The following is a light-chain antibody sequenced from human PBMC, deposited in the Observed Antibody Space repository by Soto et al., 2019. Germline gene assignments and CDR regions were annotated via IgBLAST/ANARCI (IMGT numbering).Light chain of an antibody. J-gene: IGKJ2*01. Sequence: DIQMTQSPSTLSASVGDTVTITCRDSQSISSWLAWYQQKPEKAPKLLNYDASTLESCVPSRFSGSGSGREFILTISSLQPDDFATYYCQQYQSYLYTFGQGTKVDIK. CDR1: QSISSW. CDR2: DAS. CDR3: QQYQSYLYT. V-gene: IGKV1-5*01.